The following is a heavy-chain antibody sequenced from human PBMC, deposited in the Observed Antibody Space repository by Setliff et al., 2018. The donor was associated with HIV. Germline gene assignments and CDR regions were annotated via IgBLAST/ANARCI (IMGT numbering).Heavy chain of an antibody. D-gene: IGHD3-22*01. Sequence: SETLSLTCTVSGGSISSYYWSWIRQPPGKGLEWIGYIYYSGTTNYNPSLKSRFTISVDTSKNQFSLKLSSVTAADTAVYYCASGYQYDSSGYYYVTPIDYWGQGTLVTVSS. J-gene: IGHJ4*02. V-gene: IGHV4-59*08. CDR2: IYYSGTT. CDR3: ASGYQYDSSGYYYVTPIDY. CDR1: GGSISSYY.